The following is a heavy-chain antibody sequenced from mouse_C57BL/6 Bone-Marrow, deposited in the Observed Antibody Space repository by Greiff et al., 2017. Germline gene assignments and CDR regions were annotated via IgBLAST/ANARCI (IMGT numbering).Heavy chain of an antibody. J-gene: IGHJ4*01. D-gene: IGHD1-2*01. CDR1: GYTFTSYW. Sequence: QVQLQQPGAELVKPGASVKLSCKASGYTFTSYWMPWVKQRPGQGLEWIGEIDPSDSYTNYNQKFKGKATLTVDTSSSTAYMQLSSLTSEDSAVYYCARATTAMDYGGQGTSVTVSS. CDR2: IDPSDSYT. CDR3: ARATTAMDY. V-gene: IGHV1-50*01.